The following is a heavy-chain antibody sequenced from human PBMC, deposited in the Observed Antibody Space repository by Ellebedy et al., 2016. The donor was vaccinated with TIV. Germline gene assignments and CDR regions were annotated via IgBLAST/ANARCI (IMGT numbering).Heavy chain of an antibody. CDR1: GFTFGHYG. Sequence: GESLKISCAASGFTFGHYGMSWVRQAPGKGLEWVSGINWNAGSTGYADSVKGRFSISRDNAKNSLYLEMNSLRVEDTAFYYCARAKDYFGSGSYNTNWFDPWGQGTLVTVSS. CDR2: INWNAGST. CDR3: ARAKDYFGSGSYNTNWFDP. J-gene: IGHJ5*02. V-gene: IGHV3-20*04. D-gene: IGHD3-10*01.